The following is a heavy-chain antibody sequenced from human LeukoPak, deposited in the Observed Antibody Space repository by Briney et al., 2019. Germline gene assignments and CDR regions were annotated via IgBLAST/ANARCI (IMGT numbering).Heavy chain of an antibody. CDR1: GGSISSGSYY. CDR3: ARGEYSGYFYYYYYMDV. V-gene: IGHV4-61*02. Sequence: SETLSLTCTVSGGSISSGSYYWSWIRQPAGKGLEWIGRIYTSGSTNYNPSLKSRVTISVDTSKNQFSLKLSSVTAADTAVYYCARGEYSGYFYYYYYMDVWGKGTTVTISS. CDR2: IYTSGST. D-gene: IGHD3-22*01. J-gene: IGHJ6*03.